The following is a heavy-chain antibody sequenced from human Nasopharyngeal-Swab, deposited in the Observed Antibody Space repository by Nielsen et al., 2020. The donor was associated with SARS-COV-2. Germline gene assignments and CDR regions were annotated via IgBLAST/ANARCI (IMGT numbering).Heavy chain of an antibody. CDR3: TTDDRALDY. J-gene: IGHJ4*02. V-gene: IGHV3-15*01. CDR2: IKSKTDGGTT. Sequence: GGSLRLSCAASGFTFSNSWMSWVRQAPGKGLEWVGRIKSKTDGGTTDYTAPVTARFTISRDDSENTLYLQMNSLKTEDTAVYFCTTDDRALDYWGQGTLVTVSS. CDR1: GFTFSNSW.